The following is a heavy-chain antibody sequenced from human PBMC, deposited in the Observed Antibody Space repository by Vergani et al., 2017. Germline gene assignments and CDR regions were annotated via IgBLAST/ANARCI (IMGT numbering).Heavy chain of an antibody. J-gene: IGHJ4*02. CDR3: ARFRGSGWLLYPFDY. CDR2: INWNGGST. CDR1: GFTFDDYG. Sequence: EVQLVESGGGVVRPGGSLRLSCAASGFTFDDYGMSWVRQAPGKGLEWVSGINWNGGSTGYADSGKGRFTISRDNAKNSLYLKMNSLRAEDTALYHCARFRGSGWLLYPFDYWGQGTLVTVAS. D-gene: IGHD3/OR15-3a*01. V-gene: IGHV3-20*01.